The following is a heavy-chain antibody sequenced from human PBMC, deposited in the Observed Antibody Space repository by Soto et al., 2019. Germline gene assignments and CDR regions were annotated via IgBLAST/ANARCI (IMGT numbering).Heavy chain of an antibody. Sequence: GGSLRLSCAASGFTINSYTMAWVRQAPGKGLEWVSSISGSGGSTYYADSVKGRFTISRDNSKNTLYLQMNSLRAEDTAVYYCAKAKSSGSPFSDYWGQGTLVTVSS. J-gene: IGHJ4*02. V-gene: IGHV3-23*01. CDR3: AKAKSSGSPFSDY. D-gene: IGHD6-19*01. CDR2: ISGSGGST. CDR1: GFTINSYT.